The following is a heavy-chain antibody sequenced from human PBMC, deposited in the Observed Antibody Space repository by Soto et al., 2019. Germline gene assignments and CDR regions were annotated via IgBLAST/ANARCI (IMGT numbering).Heavy chain of an antibody. V-gene: IGHV1-69*08. CDR2: IIPILGIA. D-gene: IGHD3-10*01. CDR1: GGTFSSYT. CDR3: AREATMVRGVTSYNWFDP. Sequence: QVQLVQSGAEVKKPGSSVKVSCKASGGTFSSYTISWVRQAPGQGLEWMGRIIPILGIANYAQKFKGRVTITADKSRSTAYMELSSLRSEDTAVYYCAREATMVRGVTSYNWFDPWGQGTLVTVSS. J-gene: IGHJ5*02.